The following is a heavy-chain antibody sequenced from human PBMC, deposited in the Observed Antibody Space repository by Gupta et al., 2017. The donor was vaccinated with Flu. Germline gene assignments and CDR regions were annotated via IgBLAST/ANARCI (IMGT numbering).Heavy chain of an antibody. D-gene: IGHD6-13*01. J-gene: IGHJ6*02. CDR1: GFTFSSYA. Sequence: EVQLLESGGGLVQPGGSLRLSCAASGFTFSSYAMSWVRQAPGKGLEWVSAISGSGGSTYYADSVKGRFTISRDNSKNTLYLQMNSLRAEDTAVYYCAKDHGTIIAAAYYYYGMDVWGQGTTVTVSS. V-gene: IGHV3-23*01. CDR3: AKDHGTIIAAAYYYYGMDV. CDR2: ISGSGGST.